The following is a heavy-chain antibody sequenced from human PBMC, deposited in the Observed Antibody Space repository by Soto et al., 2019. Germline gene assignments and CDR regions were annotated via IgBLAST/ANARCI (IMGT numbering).Heavy chain of an antibody. CDR1: GITFSTYD. CDR3: VSLYSGY. D-gene: IGHD6-13*01. J-gene: IGHJ4*02. Sequence: GGSLRLSCSASGITFSTYDMHWVRQAPGKGLEYVSGISTNGGSTYYADSVKGRFTISRDNSNNTLYLQMSSLRAEDTAVYYCVSLYSGYWGQGTLVTVSS. V-gene: IGHV3-64D*06. CDR2: ISTNGGST.